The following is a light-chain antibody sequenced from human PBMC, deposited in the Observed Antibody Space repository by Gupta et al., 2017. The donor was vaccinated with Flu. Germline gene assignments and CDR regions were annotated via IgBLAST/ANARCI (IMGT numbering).Light chain of an antibody. Sequence: EIVLTQSPATLSLSPGERATLSCRASQSVSSYLAWYQQKPGQAPRPLIYDASNRATGIPARFSGSGSGTDFTLTISSLETEDFAVYYCQQRSNWVFGQGTRLEIK. CDR3: QQRSNWV. CDR2: DAS. CDR1: QSVSSY. J-gene: IGKJ5*01. V-gene: IGKV3-11*01.